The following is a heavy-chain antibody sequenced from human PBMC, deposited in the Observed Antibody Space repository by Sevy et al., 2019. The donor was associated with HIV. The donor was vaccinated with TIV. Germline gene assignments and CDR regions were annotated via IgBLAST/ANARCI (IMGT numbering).Heavy chain of an antibody. CDR2: IYYTGSS. CDR3: ARGGPNQQQLDYFDS. D-gene: IGHD6-13*01. V-gene: IGHV4-59*01. J-gene: IGHJ4*02. Sequence: ETLSLTCTVSGISISNYYWTWIRQPPGKGLEWIGYIYYTGSSDSNPSLKSRVTTSVDTSKNQFSLKLSSVTAADTAIYYCARGGPNQQQLDYFDSWGQGILVTVSS. CDR1: GISISNYY.